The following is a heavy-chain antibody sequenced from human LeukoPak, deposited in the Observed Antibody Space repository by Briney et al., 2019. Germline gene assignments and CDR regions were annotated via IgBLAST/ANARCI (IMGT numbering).Heavy chain of an antibody. Sequence: AGGSLRLSCAASGFTFSSYGMSWVRQAPGKGLEWVSAISGSGGSTYYADSVKGQFTISRDNSKNTLYLQMNSLKTEDTAMYYCTTDHIVVVTAIDDYWGQGTLVTVSS. D-gene: IGHD2-21*02. CDR2: ISGSGGST. CDR3: TTDHIVVVTAIDDY. V-gene: IGHV3-23*01. CDR1: GFTFSSYG. J-gene: IGHJ4*02.